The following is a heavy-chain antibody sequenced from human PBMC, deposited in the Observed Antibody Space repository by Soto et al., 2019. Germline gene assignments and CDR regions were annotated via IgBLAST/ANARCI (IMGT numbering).Heavy chain of an antibody. CDR3: ARDLGYYESSGPFDV. J-gene: IGHJ3*01. Sequence: PGGSLRLSCAASGFTFSDYYMSWIRRAPGKGLEWVSYIGSSDNIIYYADSVKGRFTISRDNAKNSLYLQMNSLRAEDTAVYYCARDLGYYESSGPFDVWGQGTMVTVSS. CDR2: IGSSDNII. V-gene: IGHV3-11*01. CDR1: GFTFSDYY. D-gene: IGHD3-22*01.